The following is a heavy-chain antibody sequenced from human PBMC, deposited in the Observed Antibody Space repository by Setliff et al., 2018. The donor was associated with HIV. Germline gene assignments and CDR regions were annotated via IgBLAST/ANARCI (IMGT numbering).Heavy chain of an antibody. CDR3: ARDWPRLGGDDDAFDI. D-gene: IGHD4-17*01. CDR2: INQDGSEK. Sequence: GGSLRLSCAASGVTFSSNWMSWVRQAPGKGLEWVAHINQDGSEKYSLDSVEDRFAIPRDNAKNSLYLQMTSLRAEDTAVYYCARDWPRLGGDDDAFDIWGQGTLVTVSS. CDR1: GVTFSSNW. V-gene: IGHV3-7*03. J-gene: IGHJ3*02.